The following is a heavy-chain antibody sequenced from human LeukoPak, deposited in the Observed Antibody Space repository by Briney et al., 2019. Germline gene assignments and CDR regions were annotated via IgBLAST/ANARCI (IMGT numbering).Heavy chain of an antibody. J-gene: IGHJ5*02. CDR1: GYSFTSYW. CDR2: IYPGDSDT. V-gene: IGHV5-51*01. Sequence: GESLKISCKGSGYSFTSYWIGWVRQMPRKGLEWMGIIYPGDSDTRYSPSFQGQVTISADKSISTAYLQWSSLKASDTAMYYCARRRYYYDSSGSSYFNWFDPWGQGTLVTVSS. D-gene: IGHD3-22*01. CDR3: ARRRYYYDSSGSSYFNWFDP.